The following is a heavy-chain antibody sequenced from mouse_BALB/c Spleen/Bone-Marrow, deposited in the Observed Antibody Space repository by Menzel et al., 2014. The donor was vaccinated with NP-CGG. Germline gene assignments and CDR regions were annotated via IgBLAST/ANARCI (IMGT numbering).Heavy chain of an antibody. CDR2: ISNGSSTI. D-gene: IGHD2-4*01. V-gene: IGHV5-17*02. Sequence: EVHLVESGGGLVQPGGSRKLSCAAFGFTFSSFGMHWVRQAPEKGLEWVAYISNGSSTIYYADTVKGRFTISRDNPKNTLFLQMTSLRSEDTAMYYCARKGAMITHYYAMDYWGQGTSVTVSS. CDR3: ARKGAMITHYYAMDY. CDR1: GFTFSSFG. J-gene: IGHJ4*01.